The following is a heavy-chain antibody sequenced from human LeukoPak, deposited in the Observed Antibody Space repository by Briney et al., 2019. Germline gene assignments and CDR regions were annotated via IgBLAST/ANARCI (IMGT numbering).Heavy chain of an antibody. CDR3: ARYGDYDYYYMDV. V-gene: IGHV3-53*01. Sequence: GGSLRLSCAASGFAVSSNYMSWVRQAPRKGLEWVSVIYSGGTTYYADHVRGRFTISRDNSKNTLYLQMNSLRAEDTAVYYCARYGDYDYYYMDVWGKGTTVTVSS. CDR2: IYSGGTT. J-gene: IGHJ6*03. CDR1: GFAVSSNY. D-gene: IGHD4-17*01.